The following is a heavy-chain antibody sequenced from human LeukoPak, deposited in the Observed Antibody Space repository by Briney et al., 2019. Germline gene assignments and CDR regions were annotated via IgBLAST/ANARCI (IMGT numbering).Heavy chain of an antibody. CDR3: ASWRNYVSGSYNSYVY. V-gene: IGHV4-34*01. D-gene: IGHD3-10*01. J-gene: IGHJ4*02. CDR2: INHFGST. CDR1: NGSFNYFS. Sequence: KPSETLSLTCAVYNGSFNYFSWSWIRQPSGRRLEWIGDINHFGSTNYNASLKSRVTISVDTSKNQFSLKLSSVTATDTAVYYCASWRNYVSGSYNSYVYWAQGTPVTISS.